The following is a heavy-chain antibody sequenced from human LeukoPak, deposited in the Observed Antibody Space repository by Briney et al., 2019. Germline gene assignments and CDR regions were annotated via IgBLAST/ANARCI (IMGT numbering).Heavy chain of an antibody. V-gene: IGHV3-15*01. J-gene: IGHJ4*02. D-gene: IGHD3-3*01. CDR2: IRSKTDSETT. Sequence: GGSLRLSCVVSGFSFSDAWMSWVRQAPGKGLEWIGRIRSKTDSETTEYAAPVKRRFSISRDDSKKTLYLQMNSLKTEDTAVYYCTTGRFPPRYWGQGTLVPVS. CDR3: TTGRFPPRY. CDR1: GFSFSDAW.